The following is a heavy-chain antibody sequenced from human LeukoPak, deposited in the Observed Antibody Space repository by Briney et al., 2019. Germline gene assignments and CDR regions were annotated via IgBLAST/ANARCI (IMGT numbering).Heavy chain of an antibody. D-gene: IGHD6-19*01. J-gene: IGHJ3*02. CDR3: ARSQYSSGWYGAFDI. CDR2: INAGNGNT. Sequence: ASVKVSCKASGYTFTSYAMHWVRQAPGQRLEWMGWINAGNGNTKYSQEFQGRVTITRDTSASTAYMELSSLRSEDMAVYYCARSQYSSGWYGAFDIWGQGTMVTVSS. CDR1: GYTFTSYA. V-gene: IGHV1-3*03.